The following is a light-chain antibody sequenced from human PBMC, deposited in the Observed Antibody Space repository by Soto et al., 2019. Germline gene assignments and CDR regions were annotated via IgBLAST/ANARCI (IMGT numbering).Light chain of an antibody. V-gene: IGLV2-14*01. CDR1: SSDVGGYNY. CDR2: DVS. J-gene: IGLJ2*01. Sequence: QSALTQPASVSGSPGQSITISCTGTSSDVGGYNYVSWYQQHPGKAPKLMIYDVSNRPSGVSNRFSGSKSGNTASLTISGLQAEDEADYYCSSYTGSTTRLFGGGTKVTVL. CDR3: SSYTGSTTRL.